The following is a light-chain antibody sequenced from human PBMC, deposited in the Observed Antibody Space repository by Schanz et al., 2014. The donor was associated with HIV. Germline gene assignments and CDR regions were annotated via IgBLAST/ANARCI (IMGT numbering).Light chain of an antibody. V-gene: IGKV3-20*01. J-gene: IGKJ3*01. CDR2: DAS. CDR3: LHYGSS. CDR1: QRLSSSY. Sequence: EIVLTQSPGSLSLSPGGRATLSCGASQRLSSSYLAWYQQKRDQPPRLVIYDASNRATGIPARFSGSGSGTDFTLTISSLEPEDYAVYYCLHYGSSFGPGTKVDIK.